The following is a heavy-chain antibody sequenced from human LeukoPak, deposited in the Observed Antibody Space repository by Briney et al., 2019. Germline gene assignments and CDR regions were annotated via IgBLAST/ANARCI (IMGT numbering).Heavy chain of an antibody. CDR3: AVYSSNYWFDP. J-gene: IGHJ5*02. V-gene: IGHV5-51*01. Sequence: GESLKISCQGSGYSFTSYWIAWVRQMPGKGLEWMGIIYPGDSDTRYSPSLQGQVTISADKSISTAYLQWSSLKASDTAMYYCAVYSSNYWFDPWGQGTLVTVSS. CDR2: IYPGDSDT. D-gene: IGHD2-2*01. CDR1: GYSFTSYW.